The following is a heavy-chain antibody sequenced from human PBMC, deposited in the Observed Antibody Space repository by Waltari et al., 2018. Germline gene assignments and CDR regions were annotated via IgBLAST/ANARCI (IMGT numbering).Heavy chain of an antibody. CDR2: INHSGST. CDR1: GGSFSGYY. Sequence: QVQLQQWGAGLLKPSETLSLTCAVYGGSFSGYYWSWIRQPPGKGLEWIGEINHSGSTNYNPPLKSRVTISVDTSKNQFSLKLSSVTAADTAVYYCARVSYYYGSGSSKRSDVWGQGTTVTVSS. J-gene: IGHJ6*02. CDR3: ARVSYYYGSGSSKRSDV. D-gene: IGHD3-10*01. V-gene: IGHV4-34*01.